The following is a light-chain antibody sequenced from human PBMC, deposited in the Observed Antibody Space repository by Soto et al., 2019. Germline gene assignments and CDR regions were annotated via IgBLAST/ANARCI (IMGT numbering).Light chain of an antibody. V-gene: IGKV3-20*01. J-gene: IGKJ5*01. CDR1: QSVSSTY. CDR2: GAS. CDR3: QQYGSSPSIT. Sequence: EIVLTQSPGTLSLSPGERATLSCRASQSVSSTYLAWYQQKPGQPPRLLIYGASSRATGIPDRFSGSGSGRXFXXXXXXLXXEDFAVYYCQQYGSSPSITFGQGTRLEIK.